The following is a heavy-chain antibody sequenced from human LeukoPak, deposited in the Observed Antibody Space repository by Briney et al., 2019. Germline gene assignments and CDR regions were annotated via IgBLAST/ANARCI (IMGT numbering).Heavy chain of an antibody. J-gene: IGHJ4*02. Sequence: GGSLRLSCAASKFAFNNAWMSWFRQAPGKGLELDGHIKSKTDGGTTDYAAPVQGRFTMSRDDSKDRMYLQMNSLKTEDTAVYYCTAVPHDSAVWGQGTLVTVSS. V-gene: IGHV3-15*01. CDR3: TAVPHDSAV. CDR2: IKSKTDGGTT. CDR1: KFAFNNAW. D-gene: IGHD3-22*01.